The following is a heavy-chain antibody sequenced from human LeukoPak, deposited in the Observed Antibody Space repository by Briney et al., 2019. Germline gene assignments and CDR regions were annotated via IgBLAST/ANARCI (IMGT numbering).Heavy chain of an antibody. J-gene: IGHJ6*04. CDR3: AELGITMIGGV. Sequence: GGSLRLSCAASRFTFSSYEMNWVRQAPGKGLEWVSYISSSGSTIYYADSVKGRFTISIDNAKNSLYLQMNSLRAEYTAVYYCAELGITMIGGVWGKGTTVTISS. CDR1: RFTFSSYE. V-gene: IGHV3-48*03. D-gene: IGHD3-10*02. CDR2: ISSSGSTI.